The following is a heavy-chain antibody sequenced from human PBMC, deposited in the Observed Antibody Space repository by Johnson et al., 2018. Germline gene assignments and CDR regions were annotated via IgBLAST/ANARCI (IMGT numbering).Heavy chain of an antibody. V-gene: IGHV3-74*02. J-gene: IGHJ3*01. CDR2: ISGDGSDT. CDR1: RFTFSSAW. Sequence: DRLGQAGGGLVEPGGSLRLWCTGSRFTFSSAWMTWVRQAPGKGLVWVSCISGDGSDTRYADSVKARFTISKDNAKNTLYLQMNNLRVEDTAVYYCANDDWGPRAFEAWVQGTMVTVSS. D-gene: IGHD7-27*01. CDR3: ANDDWGPRAFEA.